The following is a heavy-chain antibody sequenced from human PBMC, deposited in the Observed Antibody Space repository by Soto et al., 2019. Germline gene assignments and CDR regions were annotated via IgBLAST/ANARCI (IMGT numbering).Heavy chain of an antibody. CDR3: TREQSEDNYFDP. D-gene: IGHD6-19*01. CDR2: IHSSGGT. Sequence: SETLSLTCSVSNGSITSGDYFWGWIRQPPGKGLEFIGSIHSSGGTYYSPSLKSRVTISLDKSKSQFSLRLISVTAADTAVYYCTREQSEDNYFDPWGQGTLVTVS. CDR1: NGSITSGDYF. V-gene: IGHV4-39*07. J-gene: IGHJ5*02.